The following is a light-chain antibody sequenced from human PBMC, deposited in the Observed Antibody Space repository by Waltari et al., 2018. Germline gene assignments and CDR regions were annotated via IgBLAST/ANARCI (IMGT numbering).Light chain of an antibody. J-gene: IGKJ1*01. CDR1: QSLRGSQ. V-gene: IGKV3-20*01. CDR2: GPS. CDR3: QQYYNSRPT. Sequence: EIVLTQSPGTLSLSPGERATLSCRARQSLRGSQLAWYQPKPGQAPRLLAYGPSTWATGSPDRFSGSGSGTDFTLTISRLEPEDFAVYDCQQYYNSRPTFGQGTKVEF.